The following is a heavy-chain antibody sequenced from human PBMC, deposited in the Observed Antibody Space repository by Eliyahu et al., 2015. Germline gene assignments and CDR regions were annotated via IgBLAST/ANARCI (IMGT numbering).Heavy chain of an antibody. D-gene: IGHD2/OR15-2a*01. Sequence: QVQLVESGGGVVQPAXSLXXACTASXFXFXSFGXHWVRQAPGKGLEWVAVISYDGSSEYYADSVKGRFTISRDNSKNTLYLQMDSLRVEDTAVYYCAKAESSVIVPGFDFDDWGQGTLVTVS. CDR2: ISYDGSSE. CDR3: AKAESSVIVPGFDFDD. J-gene: IGHJ4*02. CDR1: XFXFXSFG. V-gene: IGHV3-30*18.